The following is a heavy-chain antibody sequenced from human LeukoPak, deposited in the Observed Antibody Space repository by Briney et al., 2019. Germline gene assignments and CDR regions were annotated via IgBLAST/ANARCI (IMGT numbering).Heavy chain of an antibody. D-gene: IGHD3-10*01. CDR1: GGTFSSYA. Sequence: ASVKVSCKASGGTFSSYAISWVRQAPGQGLEWMGGIIPIFGTANYAQKFQGRVTMTRDTSTSTVYMELSSLRSEDTAVYYCARDYYKVIDYWGQGTLVTVSS. J-gene: IGHJ4*02. CDR2: IIPIFGTA. V-gene: IGHV1-69*05. CDR3: ARDYYKVIDY.